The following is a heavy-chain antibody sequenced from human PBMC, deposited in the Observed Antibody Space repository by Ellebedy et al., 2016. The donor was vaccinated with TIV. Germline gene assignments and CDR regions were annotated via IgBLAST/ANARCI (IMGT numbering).Heavy chain of an antibody. J-gene: IGHJ4*02. V-gene: IGHV3-11*01. Sequence: GGSLRLSCAASGFTFSDYYMSWIRQAPGKGLEWVSYISSSGSTKYYADSVKGRFTISRDKSKNTMYLQMNSLRAGDTAVYYCAGHGDRAMTHWGQGTLVTVSS. CDR1: GFTFSDYY. CDR3: AGHGDRAMTH. D-gene: IGHD5-18*01. CDR2: ISSSGSTK.